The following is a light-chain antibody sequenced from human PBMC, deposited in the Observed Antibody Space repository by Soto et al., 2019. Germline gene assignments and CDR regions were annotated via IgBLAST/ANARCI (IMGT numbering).Light chain of an antibody. CDR1: QSISNW. V-gene: IGKV1-5*01. CDR3: QQYNSYSPT. CDR2: NAS. J-gene: IGKJ2*01. Sequence: DIQMTQSPSTLSASVGDRVTITCRASQSISNWLAWYQQKPGKAPKLLIYNASSLESGVPSWFSGSGSGTEFTLTISSLQPDDFATYYCQQYNSYSPTFGQGTKLEIK.